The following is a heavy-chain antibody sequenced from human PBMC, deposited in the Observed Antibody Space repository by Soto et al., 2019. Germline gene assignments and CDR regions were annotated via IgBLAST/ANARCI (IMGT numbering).Heavy chain of an antibody. J-gene: IGHJ6*02. CDR3: ARAGVAAPRSGEYAMDV. V-gene: IGHV1-2*02. CDR2: INPKGGGT. Sequence: ASVKVSCKASGYTFTDYYVHWVRQAPGQGLEWMGWINPKGGGTKFAQKFQGRVTMIRDTSINTVYMEMSSLIFDDTAVYYCARAGVAAPRSGEYAMDVWGQGTTVTVSS. D-gene: IGHD1-26*01. CDR1: GYTFTDYY.